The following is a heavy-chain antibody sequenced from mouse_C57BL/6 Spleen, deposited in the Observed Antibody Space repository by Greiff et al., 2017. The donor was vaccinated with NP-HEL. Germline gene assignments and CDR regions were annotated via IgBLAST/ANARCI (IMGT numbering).Heavy chain of an antibody. CDR3: ARSAYYRNYVAMDY. CDR1: GYAFSSSW. CDR2: IYPGDGDT. J-gene: IGHJ4*01. Sequence: QVQLKESGPELVKPGASVKISCKASGYAFSSSWMNWVKQRPGKGLEWIGRIYPGDGDTNYNGKFKGKATLTADKSSSTAYMQLSSLTSEDSAVYFCARSAYYRNYVAMDYWGQGTSVTVSS. V-gene: IGHV1-82*01. D-gene: IGHD2-5*01.